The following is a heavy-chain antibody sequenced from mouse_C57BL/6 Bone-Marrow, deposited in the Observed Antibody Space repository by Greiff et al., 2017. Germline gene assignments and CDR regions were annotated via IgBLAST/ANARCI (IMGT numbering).Heavy chain of an antibody. Sequence: VKLQESGAELARPGASVKLSCKASGYTFTRYGISWVKQRHGKGLEWIGEIYPSSGNTYYNEQFKGKDPLTADKSSRPAYMERRSLTSEDSAVYLCASGGCVLRRGYYCDDWGQGTTLTVSS. CDR1: GYTFTRYG. CDR2: IYPSSGNT. J-gene: IGHJ2*01. V-gene: IGHV1-81*01. CDR3: ASGGCVLRRGYYCDD. D-gene: IGHD1-1*02.